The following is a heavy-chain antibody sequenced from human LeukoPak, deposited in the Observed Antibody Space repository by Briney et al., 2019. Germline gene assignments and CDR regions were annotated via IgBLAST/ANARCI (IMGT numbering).Heavy chain of an antibody. CDR1: GYTLTELS. CDR2: FDPEDGET. CDR3: ATRGPLLYPYYFDY. Sequence: ASVKVSSKVSGYTLTELSMHWVRQAPGKGLEWMGGFDPEDGETIYAQKFQGRVTMTEDTSTDTAYMELSSLRSEDTAVYYCATRGPLLYPYYFDYWGQGTLVTVSS. V-gene: IGHV1-24*01. J-gene: IGHJ4*02. D-gene: IGHD3-3*01.